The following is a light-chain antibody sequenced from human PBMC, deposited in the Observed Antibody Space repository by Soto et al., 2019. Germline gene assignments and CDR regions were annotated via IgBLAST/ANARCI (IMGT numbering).Light chain of an antibody. Sequence: QSVLSQPPSASGTPGQRVTISCSGSSSNIGSKYVYWYQQLPGTAPKPLIYRNNERPSGVPDRFSGSKSGTSASLAIGDLRSEDEADYYCASWDASVSGWVFGGGTKLTVL. CDR2: RNN. CDR1: SSNIGSKY. J-gene: IGLJ3*02. V-gene: IGLV1-47*01. CDR3: ASWDASVSGWV.